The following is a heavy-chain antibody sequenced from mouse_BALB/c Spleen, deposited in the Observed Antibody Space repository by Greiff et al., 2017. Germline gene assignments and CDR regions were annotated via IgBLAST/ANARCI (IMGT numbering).Heavy chain of an antibody. V-gene: IGHV7-3*02. CDR1: GFTFTDYY. CDR2: IRNKANGYTT. J-gene: IGHJ3*01. CDR3: ARDGYDLAY. Sequence: DVKLVESGGGLVQPGGSLRLSCATSGFTFTDYYMSWVRQPPGKALEWLGFIRNKANGYTTEYSASVKGRFTISRDNSQSILYLQMNTLRAEDSATYYCARDGYDLAYWGQGTLVTVSA. D-gene: IGHD2-2*01.